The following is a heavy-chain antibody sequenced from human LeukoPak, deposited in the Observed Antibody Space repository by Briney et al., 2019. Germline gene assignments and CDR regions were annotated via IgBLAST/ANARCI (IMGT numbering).Heavy chain of an antibody. CDR2: ITSSSNLI. J-gene: IGHJ4*02. D-gene: IGHD1-1*01. V-gene: IGHV3-48*04. CDR3: ATDKGAAPEERADY. CDR1: GFTFSSHS. Sequence: PGGSLRLSCAASGFTFSSHSMNWVRRAPGKGLEWLSYITSSSNLIYYADSVKGRFTISRDNAKNTLYLQMNSLRAEDTAVYYCATDKGAAPEERADYWGQGTLVTVSS.